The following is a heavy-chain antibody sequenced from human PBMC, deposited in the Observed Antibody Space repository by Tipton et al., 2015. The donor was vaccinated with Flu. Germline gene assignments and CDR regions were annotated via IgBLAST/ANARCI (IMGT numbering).Heavy chain of an antibody. J-gene: IGHJ4*02. CDR1: GGSISSGGYY. Sequence: LRLSCTVSGGSISSGGYYWSWIRQHPGKGLEWIGYIYYSGSTYYNPSLKSRVTISVDTSKNQFSLKLSSVTAADTAVYYCASSITMVRGVRSYWGYFDYWGQGTLVTVSS. CDR3: ASSITMVRGVRSYWGYFDY. CDR2: IYYSGST. V-gene: IGHV4-31*03. D-gene: IGHD3-10*01.